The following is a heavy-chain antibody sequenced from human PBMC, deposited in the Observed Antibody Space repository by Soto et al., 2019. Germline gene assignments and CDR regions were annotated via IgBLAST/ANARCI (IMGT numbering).Heavy chain of an antibody. D-gene: IGHD3-10*01. J-gene: IGHJ6*02. Sequence: PSETLSLTCAVYGGSFSGYYWSWIRQPPGKGLEWIGEINHSGSTNYNPSLKSRVTISVDTSKNQFSLKLSSVTAADTAVYYCARAYGSGSYYKDGHHYVIDVRAQRTSVPVS. CDR1: GGSFSGYY. CDR3: ARAYGSGSYYKDGHHYVIDV. CDR2: INHSGST. V-gene: IGHV4-34*01.